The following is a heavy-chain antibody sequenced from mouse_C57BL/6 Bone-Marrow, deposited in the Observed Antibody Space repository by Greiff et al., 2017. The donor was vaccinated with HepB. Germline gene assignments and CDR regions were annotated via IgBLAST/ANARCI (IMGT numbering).Heavy chain of an antibody. CDR2: IDPSDSYT. D-gene: IGHD1-1*01. Sequence: QVQLQQPGAELVMPGASVKLSCKASGYTFTSYWMHWVKQRPGQGLEWIGEIDPSDSYTNYNQKFKGKSTLTVDKSSSTAYMQLSSLTSEDSAVYYCAREEGFPYGSSHFDYWGQGTTLTVSS. CDR3: AREEGFPYGSSHFDY. J-gene: IGHJ2*01. CDR1: GYTFTSYW. V-gene: IGHV1-69*01.